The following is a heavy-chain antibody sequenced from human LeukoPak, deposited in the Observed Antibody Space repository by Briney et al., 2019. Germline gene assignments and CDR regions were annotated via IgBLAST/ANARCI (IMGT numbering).Heavy chain of an antibody. J-gene: IGHJ4*02. CDR1: GGTFSSYA. V-gene: IGHV1-69*13. CDR2: TIPIFGTA. Sequence: SVKVSCKASGGTFSSYAISWVRQAPGQGLEWMGGTIPIFGTANYAQKFQGRVTITADESTSTAYMELSSLRSEDTAVYYCAREDSSGWYHFDYWGQGTLVTVSS. CDR3: AREDSSGWYHFDY. D-gene: IGHD6-19*01.